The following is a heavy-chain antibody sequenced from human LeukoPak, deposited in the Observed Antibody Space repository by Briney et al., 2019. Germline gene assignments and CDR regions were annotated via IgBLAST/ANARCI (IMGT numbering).Heavy chain of an antibody. V-gene: IGHV3-48*04. Sequence: GGTLRLSCAASGFTFSNYGMNWVRQAPGKGLEWVSYISSSGSTIYYADSVKGRFTISRDNAKNSLYLQMNSLRAEDTAVYYCAELGITMIGGVWGKGTTVTISS. CDR3: AELGITMIGGV. CDR1: GFTFSNYG. J-gene: IGHJ6*04. CDR2: ISSSGSTI. D-gene: IGHD3-10*02.